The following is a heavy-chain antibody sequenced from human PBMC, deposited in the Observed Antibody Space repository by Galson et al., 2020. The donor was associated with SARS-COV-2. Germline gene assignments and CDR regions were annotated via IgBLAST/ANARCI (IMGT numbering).Heavy chain of an antibody. D-gene: IGHD5-12*01. CDR1: GFTFSSYG. V-gene: IGHV3-33*01. CDR2: IWYDGSNK. Sequence: GESLKISCAASGFTFSSYGMHWVRQAPGKGLEWVAVIWYDGSNKYYADSVKGRFTISRDNSKNTLYLQMNSLRAEDTAVYYCARDPYSGYDLYYYYMDVWGKGTTVTISS. CDR3: ARDPYSGYDLYYYYMDV. J-gene: IGHJ6*03.